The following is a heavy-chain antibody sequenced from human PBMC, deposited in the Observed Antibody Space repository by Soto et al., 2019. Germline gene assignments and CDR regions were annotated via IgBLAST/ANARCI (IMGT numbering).Heavy chain of an antibody. CDR3: ATAPGIAVAGLPPDY. Sequence: GSLRLSCAASGFTFSSYGMHWVRQAPGKGLEWVAVIWYDGSNKYYADSVKGRFTISRDNSKNTLYLQMNSLRAEDTAVYYCATAPGIAVAGLPPDYWGQGTLVTVSS. J-gene: IGHJ4*02. CDR2: IWYDGSNK. D-gene: IGHD6-19*01. CDR1: GFTFSSYG. V-gene: IGHV3-33*01.